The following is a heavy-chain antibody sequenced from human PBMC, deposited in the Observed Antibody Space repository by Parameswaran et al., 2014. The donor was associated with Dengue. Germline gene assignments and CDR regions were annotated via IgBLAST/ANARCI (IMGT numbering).Heavy chain of an antibody. CDR2: MSGYGGST. CDR1: GFTFSTYA. J-gene: IGHJ4*02. CDR3: AKRLTSGTYRSPEGSFDY. Sequence: GGSLRLSCAASGFTFSTYAMSWVRQAPGKGLEWVSSMSGYGGSTYYADSVKGRFTISRDNSKNTLYLQMNSLRAEDTAVYYCAKRLTSGTYRSPEGSFDYWGQGTLVTVSS. V-gene: IGHV3-23*01. D-gene: IGHD1-26*01.